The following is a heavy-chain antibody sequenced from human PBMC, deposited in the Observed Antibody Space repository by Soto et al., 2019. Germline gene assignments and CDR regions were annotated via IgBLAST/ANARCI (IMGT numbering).Heavy chain of an antibody. V-gene: IGHV5-10-1*01. CDR1: GYSFSDYW. D-gene: IGHD2-15*01. J-gene: IGHJ4*02. CDR3: ARQVGYCGGGSCSVFHF. CDR2: IDPSDPYS. Sequence: PGESLKISWKGSGYSFSDYWISWVRQMPGKGLEGMGRIDPSDPYSDYSSSFEGHGTFSADESISTVYLEWSSLKASDTATYYCARQVGYCGGGSCSVFHFWGQGTVVTVSS.